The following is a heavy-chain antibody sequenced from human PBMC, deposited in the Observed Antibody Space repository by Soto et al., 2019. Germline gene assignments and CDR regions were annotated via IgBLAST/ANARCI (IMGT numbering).Heavy chain of an antibody. CDR1: GFTFSTYA. D-gene: IGHD3-22*01. Sequence: EVQLLESGGGLVQPGGSLRLSCAASGFTFSTYAMGWVRQAPGKGLEWVSAISGNGGNPYYADSVKGRFTISRDNSKNTLPLQMNGLRAEDTAVYYCAKGALSWAQTGGYYDYWGQGALVTVSS. V-gene: IGHV3-23*01. CDR3: AKGALSWAQTGGYYDY. J-gene: IGHJ4*02. CDR2: ISGNGGNP.